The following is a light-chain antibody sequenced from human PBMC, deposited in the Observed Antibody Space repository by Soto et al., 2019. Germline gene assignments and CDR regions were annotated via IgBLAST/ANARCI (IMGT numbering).Light chain of an antibody. Sequence: EIVLTQSPTTLSLSPGERATLSCRASQSVSSYLAWYQQKPGQAPRLLIYDASNRATGIPARFSGSGSGTDFTLTISSLEPEDFAVYYCHQRSNWPLITFAQGTRLEI. V-gene: IGKV3-11*01. CDR3: HQRSNWPLIT. CDR2: DAS. CDR1: QSVSSY. J-gene: IGKJ5*01.